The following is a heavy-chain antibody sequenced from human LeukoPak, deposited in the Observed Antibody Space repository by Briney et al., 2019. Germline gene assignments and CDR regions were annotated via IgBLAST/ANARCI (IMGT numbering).Heavy chain of an antibody. CDR3: ARDHYYDSSGYLDY. D-gene: IGHD3-22*01. CDR1: GFTFSSYA. CDR2: ISYDGSNK. V-gene: IGHV3-30-3*01. J-gene: IGHJ4*02. Sequence: PGGSLRLSCAASGFTFSSYAMHWVRRAPGKGLEWVAVISYDGSNKYYADSVKGRFTISRDNSKNTLYLQMNSLRAEDTAVYYCARDHYYDSSGYLDYWGQGTLVTVSS.